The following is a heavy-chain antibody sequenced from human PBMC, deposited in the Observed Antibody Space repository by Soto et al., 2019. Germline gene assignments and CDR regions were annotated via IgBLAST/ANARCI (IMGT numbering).Heavy chain of an antibody. V-gene: IGHV1-3*01. J-gene: IGHJ4*02. CDR3: ARILRGYSSGWCSGY. Sequence: ASVKVSCKASGYTFTSYAMHWVRQAPGQRLEWMGWINAGNGNTKYSQKFQGRVTITRDTSASTAYMELSSLRSEDTAVYYCARILRGYSSGWCSGYWGQGTLVTVSS. CDR1: GYTFTSYA. D-gene: IGHD6-19*01. CDR2: INAGNGNT.